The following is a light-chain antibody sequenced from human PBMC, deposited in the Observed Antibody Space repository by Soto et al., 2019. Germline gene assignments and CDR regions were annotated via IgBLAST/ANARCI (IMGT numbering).Light chain of an antibody. V-gene: IGKV3-20*01. Sequence: EIVMTQSPATLSVSPGERATLSCRASQSVSSNLAWYQQKPGQAPRLLIFGASSRATGIPDRFSGSGSGTDFTLTISRLEPEDFAVYICQQYGTSPRTFGQGTRLEIK. CDR3: QQYGTSPRT. CDR1: QSVSSN. CDR2: GAS. J-gene: IGKJ5*01.